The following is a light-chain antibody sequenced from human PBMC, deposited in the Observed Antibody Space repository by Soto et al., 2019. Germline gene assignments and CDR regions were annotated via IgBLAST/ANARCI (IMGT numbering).Light chain of an antibody. Sequence: EIVLTQSPGTLPLSPGERATLSCRASQTVSSRYLAWYQQKPGQAPRLLMYGASNRATGIPDRFSGSGSGTDFTLTISRLEPEDFAVYFCQQYGRSPPFTFGQGTKVEIK. CDR2: GAS. V-gene: IGKV3-20*01. CDR3: QQYGRSPPFT. CDR1: QTVSSRY. J-gene: IGKJ2*01.